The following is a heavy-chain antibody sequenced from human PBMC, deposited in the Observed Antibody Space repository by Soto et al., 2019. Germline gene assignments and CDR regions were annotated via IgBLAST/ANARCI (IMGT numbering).Heavy chain of an antibody. CDR3: ARLASRSSFAF. Sequence: VQLQESGPGLVKPSQTLSLTCTVSGDSISSGGYFWNWIRQHPGKGLEWIGLIYYTGSTFFNPSRRSRVTFSADTSKNHFSLKLTSVTAAHTAVYFCARLASRSSFAFGGQGTLVTVSP. J-gene: IGHJ4*02. CDR1: GDSISSGGYF. D-gene: IGHD6-6*01. CDR2: IYYTGST. V-gene: IGHV4-31*03.